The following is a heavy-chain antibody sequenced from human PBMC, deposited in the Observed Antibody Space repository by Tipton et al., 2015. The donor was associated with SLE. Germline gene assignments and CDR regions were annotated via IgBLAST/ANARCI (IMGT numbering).Heavy chain of an antibody. CDR3: AKGKLAYCGGDCYPTFDY. CDR2: ISYDGSNK. V-gene: IGHV3-30*18. CDR1: GFTFSSYG. D-gene: IGHD2-21*01. Sequence: RSLRLSCAASGFTFSSYGMHWVRQAPGKGLEWVAVISYDGSNKYYADSVKGRFTISRDNSKNTLYLQMNSLRAEDTAVYYCAKGKLAYCGGDCYPTFDYWGQGTLVTVSS. J-gene: IGHJ4*02.